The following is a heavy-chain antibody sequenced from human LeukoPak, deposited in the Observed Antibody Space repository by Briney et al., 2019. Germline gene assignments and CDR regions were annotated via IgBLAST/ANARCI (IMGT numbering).Heavy chain of an antibody. CDR2: IWYDGSNK. V-gene: IGHV3-33*01. D-gene: IGHD3-22*01. Sequence: GGFLRLSCAASGFTFSSYGMHWVRQAPGKGLEWVAVIWYDGSNKYYADSVKGRFTISRDNSKNTLYLQMNSLRAEDTAVYYCARAPYNSSGYYVNWGQGTLVTVSS. J-gene: IGHJ4*02. CDR1: GFTFSSYG. CDR3: ARAPYNSSGYYVN.